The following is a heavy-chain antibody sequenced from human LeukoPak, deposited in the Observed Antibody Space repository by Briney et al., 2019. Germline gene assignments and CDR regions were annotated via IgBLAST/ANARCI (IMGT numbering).Heavy chain of an antibody. CDR3: VKDFPRYCSSTSCYGYFDY. CDR2: ISSNGGST. V-gene: IGHV3-64D*06. Sequence: PGGSLRLSCSASGFTFSSYAMHWVRQAPGKGLEYVSAISSNGGSTYYADSVKGRFTISRDNSKNTLYLQMSSLRAEDTAVYYCVKDFPRYCSSTSCYGYFDYWAREPWSPSPQ. D-gene: IGHD2-2*01. CDR1: GFTFSSYA. J-gene: IGHJ4*02.